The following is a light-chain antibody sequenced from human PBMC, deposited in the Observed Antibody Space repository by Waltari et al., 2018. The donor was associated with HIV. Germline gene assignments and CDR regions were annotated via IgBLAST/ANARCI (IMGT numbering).Light chain of an antibody. J-gene: IGLJ3*02. CDR2: RNN. CDR3: AAWDGSLSGFWV. V-gene: IGLV1-47*01. Sequence: QSVLTQPPSASGTPGQRVTISCSGSSSNIGSNYVYWYQQLPGTPPKLLIYRNNQRPSGGPDRFSGSKSATSASLAISGLRSEDEADYYCAAWDGSLSGFWVFGGGTKLAVL. CDR1: SSNIGSNY.